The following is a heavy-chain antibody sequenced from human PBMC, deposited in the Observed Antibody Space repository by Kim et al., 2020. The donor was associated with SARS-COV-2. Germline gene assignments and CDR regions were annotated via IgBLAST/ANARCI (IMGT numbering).Heavy chain of an antibody. D-gene: IGHD5-18*01. Sequence: GESLKISCKGSGYSFTSYWIGWVRQMPGKGLEWMGIIYPGDSDTRYSPSFQGQVTISADKSISTAYLQWSSLKASDTAMYYCASRGYSYGNLDAFDIWGQGTMVTVSA. J-gene: IGHJ3*02. CDR2: IYPGDSDT. V-gene: IGHV5-51*01. CDR1: GYSFTSYW. CDR3: ASRGYSYGNLDAFDI.